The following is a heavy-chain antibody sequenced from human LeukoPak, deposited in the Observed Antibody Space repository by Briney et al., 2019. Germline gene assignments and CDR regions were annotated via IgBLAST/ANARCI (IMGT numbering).Heavy chain of an antibody. Sequence: EAPVKVSCKASGYTFTSYGISWVRQAPGQGLEWMGRIIPILGIANYAQKFQGRVTITADKSTSTAYMELSSLRSEDTAVYYCARASPYYYGSGVDYWGQGTLVTVSS. J-gene: IGHJ4*02. CDR1: GYTFTSYG. V-gene: IGHV1-69*04. CDR2: IIPILGIA. D-gene: IGHD3-10*01. CDR3: ARASPYYYGSGVDY.